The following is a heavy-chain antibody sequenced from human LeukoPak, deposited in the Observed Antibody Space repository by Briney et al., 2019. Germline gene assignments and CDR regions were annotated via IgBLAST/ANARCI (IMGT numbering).Heavy chain of an antibody. CDR2: IRSEPSGYTT. Sequence: GGSLRLSCAASGFALSGFYVHWVRQAPGRGLEWDGLIRSEPSGYTTLYAASVKGRFTISRDDSKNTAYLQMNSLKAEDTAVYYCARQACSGGSCSYVDDWGQGTLVTVSS. CDR3: ARQACSGGSCSYVDD. V-gene: IGHV3-73*01. D-gene: IGHD2-15*01. J-gene: IGHJ4*02. CDR1: GFALSGFY.